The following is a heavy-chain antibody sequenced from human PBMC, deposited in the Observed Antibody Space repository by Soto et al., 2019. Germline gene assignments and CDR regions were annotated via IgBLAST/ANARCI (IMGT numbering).Heavy chain of an antibody. J-gene: IGHJ6*02. CDR2: ISSSSSTI. CDR3: LRYFRSGYYYGMDV. V-gene: IGHV3-48*02. Sequence: PGGSLRLSCAASGFTFSSYSMNWVRQGTGKGLEWVSYISSSSSTIYYADSVKGRFTISRDNAKNSLYLQMNSLRDEDTAVYYCLRYFRSGYYYGMDVWGQGTTGTVSS. D-gene: IGHD3-9*01. CDR1: GFTFSSYS.